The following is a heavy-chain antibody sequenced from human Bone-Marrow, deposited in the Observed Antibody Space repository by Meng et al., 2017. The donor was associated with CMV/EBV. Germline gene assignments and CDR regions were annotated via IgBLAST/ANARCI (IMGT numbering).Heavy chain of an antibody. CDR2: ISAYNGNT. Sequence: ASVKVSCKASGYTFTSYGISWVRQAPGQGLEWMGWISAYNGNTNYAQKLHGRVTMTTDTSTSTAYMELRSLRSDDTAVYYCARGAFLGYSGYDFDYWGQGTLVTVSS. CDR3: ARGAFLGYSGYDFDY. CDR1: GYTFTSYG. V-gene: IGHV1-18*01. D-gene: IGHD5-12*01. J-gene: IGHJ4*02.